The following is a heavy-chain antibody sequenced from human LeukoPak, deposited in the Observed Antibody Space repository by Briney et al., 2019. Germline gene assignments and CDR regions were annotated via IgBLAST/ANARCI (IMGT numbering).Heavy chain of an antibody. CDR3: ARALVTTRWVYYYYMDV. V-gene: IGHV4-4*07. Sequence: PSETLSLTCTVSGGSISSYYWSWIRQPAGKGLEWIGRIYTSGSTNYNPSLNSRVTMSVDTSKNQFSLKLSSVTAADTAVYYCARALVTTRWVYYYYMDVWGKGTTVTVSS. CDR2: IYTSGST. CDR1: GGSISSYY. D-gene: IGHD4-17*01. J-gene: IGHJ6*03.